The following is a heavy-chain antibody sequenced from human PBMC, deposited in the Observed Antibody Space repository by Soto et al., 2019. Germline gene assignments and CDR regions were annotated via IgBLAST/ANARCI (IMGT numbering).Heavy chain of an antibody. CDR2: IYWNDDK. CDR3: ARCLGGGNSCYFND. CDR1: GFSLSTTAVG. D-gene: IGHD2-21*01. J-gene: IGHJ4*02. V-gene: IGHV2-5*01. Sequence: SGPTLVNPTQTLTLTCTFSGFSLSTTAVGVGWIRQPPGKALEWLALIYWNDDKRSRPSLNSRLTIAKDTSKNQVVLTLANVDPVDTVSYYCARCLGGGNSCYFNDWGQGALVTVSS.